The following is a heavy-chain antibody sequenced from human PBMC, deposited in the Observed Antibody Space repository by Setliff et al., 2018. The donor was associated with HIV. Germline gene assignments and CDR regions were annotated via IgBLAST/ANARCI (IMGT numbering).Heavy chain of an antibody. CDR2: INPNRGGT. CDR1: GYTFSDYY. D-gene: IGHD6-13*01. Sequence: GASVKVSCKASGYTFSDYYMHWVRQAPGQGLEWMGWINPNRGGTNYAQKFQGRVNMTRDTSISTTYMELSRLRSDDTAVYYCARDPGYKSTWYGVFDLWGQGTMVTVSS. CDR3: ARDPGYKSTWYGVFDL. V-gene: IGHV1-2*02. J-gene: IGHJ3*01.